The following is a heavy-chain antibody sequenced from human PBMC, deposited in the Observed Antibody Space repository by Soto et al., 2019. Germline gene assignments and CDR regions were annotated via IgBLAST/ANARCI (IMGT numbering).Heavy chain of an antibody. CDR1: GGSISSSSYY. Sequence: PSETLSLTCTVSGGSISSSSYYWGWIRQPPGKGLEWIGSIYYSGSTYYNPSLKSRVTISVDTSKNQFSLKLSSVTAADTAVYYCARPRGAAAGTHYYGMDVWGQGTTVTVSS. CDR3: ARPRGAAAGTHYYGMDV. J-gene: IGHJ6*02. V-gene: IGHV4-39*01. D-gene: IGHD6-13*01. CDR2: IYYSGST.